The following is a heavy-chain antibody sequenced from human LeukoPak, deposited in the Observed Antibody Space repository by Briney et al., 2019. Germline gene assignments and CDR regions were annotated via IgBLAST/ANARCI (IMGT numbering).Heavy chain of an antibody. V-gene: IGHV4-4*02. CDR3: ARDVPGGGVNPDY. CDR1: GGSIGDSYW. J-gene: IGHJ4*02. CDR2: IYDSGST. Sequence: SETLSLTCAVSGGSIGDSYWWTWVRQPPGKGREWIGEIYDSGSTNYNPSLKGRVTMSLDKSKNQFSLKLNSMTAADTAVYYCARDVPGGGVNPDYWGQGTLVTASS. D-gene: IGHD3-16*01.